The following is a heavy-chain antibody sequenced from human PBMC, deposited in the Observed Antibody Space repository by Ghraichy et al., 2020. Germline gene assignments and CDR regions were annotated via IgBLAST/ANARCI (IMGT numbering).Heavy chain of an antibody. J-gene: IGHJ6*02. CDR2: ISHSGST. D-gene: IGHD3-9*01. CDR1: GGSFSGYY. V-gene: IGHV4-34*01. Sequence: ESLNISCAVYGGSFSGYYWSWIRQPPGKGLEWIGEISHSGSTNYNPSLKSRVTISVDTSKNQFSLKLSSVTAADTAVYYCARGELRYFDWPVPDYYYYGMDVWGQGTTVTVSS. CDR3: ARGELRYFDWPVPDYYYYGMDV.